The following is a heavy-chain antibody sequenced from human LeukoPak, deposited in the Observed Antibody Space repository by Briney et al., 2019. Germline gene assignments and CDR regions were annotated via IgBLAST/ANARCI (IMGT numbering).Heavy chain of an antibody. CDR1: GFTFSSYA. CDR2: INHSGST. D-gene: IGHD3-22*01. J-gene: IGHJ4*02. CDR3: ARSMIASRHFDY. V-gene: IGHV4-34*01. Sequence: GSLRLSCAASGFTFSSYAMSWVRQAPGKGLEWIGEINHSGSTNYNPSLKSRVTISVDTSKNQFSLKLSSVTAADTAVYYCARSMIASRHFDYWGQGTLVTVSS.